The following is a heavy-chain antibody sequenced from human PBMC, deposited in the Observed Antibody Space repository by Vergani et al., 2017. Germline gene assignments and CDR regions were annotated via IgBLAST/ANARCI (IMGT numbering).Heavy chain of an antibody. Sequence: QLVETGGALIQPGGSLRLSCAVSGLNVGTNSMNWVRQAPGKGLEWVSVIYADGDTSYADSVKGRFTVSRDASTNTVLLQMCSLRSEDTAVYYCARGLPFCSDFRCDHWFDPWGQGTLVTVSS. D-gene: IGHD3-3*01. CDR1: GLNVGTNS. J-gene: IGHJ5*02. CDR2: IYADGDT. V-gene: IGHV3-53*02. CDR3: ARGLPFCSDFRCDHWFDP.